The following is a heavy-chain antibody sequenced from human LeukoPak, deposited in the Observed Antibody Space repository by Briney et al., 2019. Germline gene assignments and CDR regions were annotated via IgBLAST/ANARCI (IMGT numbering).Heavy chain of an antibody. CDR3: ARTRYYDSSGRIDY. CDR1: GGSFSGYY. J-gene: IGHJ4*02. D-gene: IGHD3-22*01. V-gene: IGHV4-34*01. Sequence: PSETLSLTCAVYGGSFSGYYWSRIRQPPGKGLEWIGEINHSGSTNYNPSLKSRVTISLDTSKNQFSLKLSSVTAADTAVYYCARTRYYDSSGRIDYWGQGTLVTVSS. CDR2: INHSGST.